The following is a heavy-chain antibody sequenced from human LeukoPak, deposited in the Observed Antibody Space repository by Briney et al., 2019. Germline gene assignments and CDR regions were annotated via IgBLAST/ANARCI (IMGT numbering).Heavy chain of an antibody. J-gene: IGHJ5*02. CDR3: ARDGPIAAAGIKPPNWFDP. CDR1: GGTFSSYA. D-gene: IGHD6-13*01. CDR2: IIPIFGTA. V-gene: IGHV1-69*13. Sequence: SVKVSCKASGGTFSSYAISWVRQAPGQGLEWMGGIIPIFGTANYAQKFQGRVTITADESTSTAYMELSSLRSEDTAVYYCARDGPIAAAGIKPPNWFDPWGQGTLVTVSS.